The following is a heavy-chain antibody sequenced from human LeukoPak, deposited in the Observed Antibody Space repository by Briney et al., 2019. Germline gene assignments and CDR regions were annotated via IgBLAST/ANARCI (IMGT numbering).Heavy chain of an antibody. CDR1: GGSFSGYY. CDR3: ARGRPIST. CDR2: INQSGVT. J-gene: IGHJ5*02. V-gene: IGHV4-34*01. Sequence: SETLSLTCTVYGGSFSGYYWSWIRRPPGKGLEWLGEINQSGVTNYNASLKSRVTISVDTSKNQFTLKLTSLTAADTAVYYCARGRPISTWSQGSLVTVSS.